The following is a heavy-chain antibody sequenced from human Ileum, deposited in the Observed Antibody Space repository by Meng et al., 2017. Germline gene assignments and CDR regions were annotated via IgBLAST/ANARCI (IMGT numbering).Heavy chain of an antibody. D-gene: IGHD3-10*01. J-gene: IGHJ4*02. Sequence: GESLKISCAVSGFTFSRYWMSWVRQAPGKGLEWVANIKQDGSATYYVDSVKGRFTISRDNAKNSVYLEMNSLRAEDTAIYYCAKDRTHVLHWFGDFDYWGQGTLVTVSS. CDR3: AKDRTHVLHWFGDFDY. CDR2: IKQDGSAT. CDR1: GFTFSRYW. V-gene: IGHV3-7*01.